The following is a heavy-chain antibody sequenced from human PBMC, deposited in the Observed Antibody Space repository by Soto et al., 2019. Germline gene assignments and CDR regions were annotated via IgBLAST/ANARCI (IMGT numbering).Heavy chain of an antibody. V-gene: IGHV1-69*13. Sequence: SVKVSCKASGGTFSSYAISWVRQAPGQGLEWMGGIIPIFGTANYAQKFQGRVTITADESTSTAYMELSSLRSEDTAVYYCARESGQQLAVFDYWGQGTLVTVSS. CDR1: GGTFSSYA. J-gene: IGHJ4*02. CDR3: ARESGQQLAVFDY. D-gene: IGHD6-13*01. CDR2: IIPIFGTA.